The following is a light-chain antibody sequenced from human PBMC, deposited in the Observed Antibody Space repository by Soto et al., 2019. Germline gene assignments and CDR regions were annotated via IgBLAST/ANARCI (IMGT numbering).Light chain of an antibody. V-gene: IGKV1-27*01. CDR3: QKFNAVPT. J-gene: IGKJ4*01. CDR1: QAISNY. Sequence: DIQMTQSPSSLSASVGDRVTITCRASQAISNYLAWYQQKPGKVPTLLISAASTLQSGVPSRFSGSGSGTEFTLPISSLQPEDVATYYCQKFNAVPTFGGGTKVEI. CDR2: AAS.